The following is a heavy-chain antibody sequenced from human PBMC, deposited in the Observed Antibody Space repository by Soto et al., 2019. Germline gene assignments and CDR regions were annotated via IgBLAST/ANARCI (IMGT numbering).Heavy chain of an antibody. Sequence: QVQLVQSGAEVKKPGASVKVSCKASGYTFTSYGISWVRQAPGQGLEWMGWISAYNGNTNYAQKLQGRVTMTTDTSPNTADLELRSLRSDDTAVYYCASPRRELYYGAFDIWGQGTMVTVSS. CDR1: GYTFTSYG. V-gene: IGHV1-18*01. CDR2: ISAYNGNT. CDR3: ASPRRELYYGAFDI. J-gene: IGHJ3*02. D-gene: IGHD2-8*01.